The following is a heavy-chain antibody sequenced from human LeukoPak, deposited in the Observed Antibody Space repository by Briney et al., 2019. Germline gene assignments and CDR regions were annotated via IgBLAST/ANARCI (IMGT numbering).Heavy chain of an antibody. Sequence: PGESLKISCTASGYSFSKYWIGWVRQTPGKGLEWMGFIYSDESLIRYSPSFEGQVTISADNSINTAYLQWNSLKAPDTAMYYCGRYGLSGNGYTSYFYYGMDFWGQGTAVTVSS. CDR1: GYSFSKYW. J-gene: IGHJ6*02. CDR3: GRYGLSGNGYTSYFYYGMDF. D-gene: IGHD5-24*01. V-gene: IGHV5-51*01. CDR2: IYSDESLI.